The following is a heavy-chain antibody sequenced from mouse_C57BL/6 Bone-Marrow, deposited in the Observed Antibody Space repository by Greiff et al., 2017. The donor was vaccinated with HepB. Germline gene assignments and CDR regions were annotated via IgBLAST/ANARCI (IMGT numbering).Heavy chain of an antibody. D-gene: IGHD1-1*01. CDR2: IYPGSGST. J-gene: IGHJ3*01. CDR3: AKKAPPYYGSSYPAWFAY. V-gene: IGHV1-55*01. CDR1: GYTFTSYW. Sequence: VQLQQPGAELVKPGASVKMSCKASGYTFTSYWITWVKQRPGQGLEWIGDIYPGSGSTNYNEKFKSKATLTVDTSSSTAYMQLSSLTSEDSAVYYCAKKAPPYYGSSYPAWFAYWGQGTLVTVSA.